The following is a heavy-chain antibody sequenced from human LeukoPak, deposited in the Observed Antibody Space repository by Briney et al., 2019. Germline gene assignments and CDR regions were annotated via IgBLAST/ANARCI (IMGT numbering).Heavy chain of an antibody. CDR3: ATNILVRDIINWFDP. Sequence: GASVKVSCKAPGYTFTGYYIHWVRQAPGQGLEWMGWIKPNSGGTRSAQKFQGRVTMTRDTSISTAYMELSSLRYDDTAVYYCATNILVRDIINWFDPWGQGTLVTVSS. CDR2: IKPNSGGT. J-gene: IGHJ5*02. CDR1: GYTFTGYY. D-gene: IGHD3-10*01. V-gene: IGHV1-2*02.